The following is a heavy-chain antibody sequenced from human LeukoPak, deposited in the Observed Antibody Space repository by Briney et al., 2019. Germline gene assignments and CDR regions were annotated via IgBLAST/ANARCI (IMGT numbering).Heavy chain of an antibody. Sequence: ASAKVSCKASGYTFTSYGISWVRQAPGQGLEWMGWISAYNGNTNYAQKLQGRVTMTTDTSTSTAYMELRSLRSDDTAVYYCARELVPIAAAGTIGWFDPWGQGTLVTVSS. V-gene: IGHV1-18*01. D-gene: IGHD6-13*01. CDR2: ISAYNGNT. J-gene: IGHJ5*02. CDR3: ARELVPIAAAGTIGWFDP. CDR1: GYTFTSYG.